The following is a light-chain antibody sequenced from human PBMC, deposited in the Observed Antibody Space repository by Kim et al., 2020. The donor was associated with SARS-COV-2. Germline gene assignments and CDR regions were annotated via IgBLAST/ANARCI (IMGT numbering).Light chain of an antibody. CDR1: KLGDKY. V-gene: IGLV3-1*01. CDR2: QDS. Sequence: SYELTQPPSVSVSPGQTASITCSGDKLGDKYACWYQQKPGQSPVLVIYQDSKRPSGIPERFSGSNSGNTATLTISGTQAMDEADYYCPAWGSSTAYVFGT. CDR3: PAWGSSTAYV. J-gene: IGLJ1*01.